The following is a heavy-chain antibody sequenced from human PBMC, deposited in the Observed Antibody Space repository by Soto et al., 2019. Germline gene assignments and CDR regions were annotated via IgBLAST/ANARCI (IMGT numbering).Heavy chain of an antibody. Sequence: VPVKVSCKASGYSFTDYHIHWVRQAPGQGLEWLGRINPKSGGTSPAQKSQGRDIMPTYTSLSTASLLLTRLKWHHTPSHYLARSDSADCSGGGCSFFYNHDMDVWGQGTTVTVSS. V-gene: IGHV1-2*06. CDR3: ARSDSADCSGGGCSFFYNHDMDV. CDR2: INPKSGGT. J-gene: IGHJ6*02. CDR1: GYSFTDYH. D-gene: IGHD2-8*02.